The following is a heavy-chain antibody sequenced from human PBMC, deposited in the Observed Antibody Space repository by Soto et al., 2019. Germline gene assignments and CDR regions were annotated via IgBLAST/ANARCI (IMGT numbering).Heavy chain of an antibody. Sequence: GASVKVSCKASGGTFSSYAISWVRQAPGQGLEWMGGIIPIFGTANYAQKFQGRVTITADESTSTAYMELSSLRSEDTAVYYCARDRGTYYYGSGTKATDAFDIWGQGTMVTVSS. V-gene: IGHV1-69*13. J-gene: IGHJ3*02. CDR1: GGTFSSYA. D-gene: IGHD3-10*01. CDR2: IIPIFGTA. CDR3: ARDRGTYYYGSGTKATDAFDI.